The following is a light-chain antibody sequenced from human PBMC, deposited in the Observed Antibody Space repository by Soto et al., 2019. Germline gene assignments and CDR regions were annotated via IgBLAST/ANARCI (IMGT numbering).Light chain of an antibody. J-gene: IGLJ2*01. Sequence: QSVLTQPPSVSAAPGQTVTISCSGSSSNIGNNYVSWYQQLPGTAPKLLIYDNNERPSGIPDRFSGSKSGTSATLGITGLQTGDEADYYCGTWDGSLSAGVFGGGTQLTVL. CDR1: SSNIGNNY. CDR3: GTWDGSLSAGV. V-gene: IGLV1-51*01. CDR2: DNN.